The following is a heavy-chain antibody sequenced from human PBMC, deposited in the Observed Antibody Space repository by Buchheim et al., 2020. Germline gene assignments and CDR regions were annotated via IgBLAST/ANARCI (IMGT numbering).Heavy chain of an antibody. V-gene: IGHV4-59*08. CDR3: AGHRDWFDP. CDR2: IYYSGGT. CDR1: GDSINNSY. Sequence: QVQLQESGPGLVKPSETLSLTCTVSGDSINNSYWSWIRQPPGRGLEWIGYIYYSGGTNYNPSLQSRVTISVDPSNNQFSLKLNSVTAADTAVYYCAGHRDWFDPWGQGAL. J-gene: IGHJ5*02.